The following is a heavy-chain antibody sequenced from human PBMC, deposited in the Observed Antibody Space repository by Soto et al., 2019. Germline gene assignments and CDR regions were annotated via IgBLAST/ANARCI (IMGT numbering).Heavy chain of an antibody. CDR1: GGSFSGYY. V-gene: IGHV4-34*01. J-gene: IGHJ5*02. D-gene: IGHD3-3*01. CDR2: INHSGST. CDR3: ARVGYDFWSGLNWFDP. Sequence: PSETLSLTCAVYGGSFSGYYWSWIRQPPGKGLEWIGEINHSGSTNYNPSLKSRVTISVDTSENQFSLKLSSVTAADTAVHYCARVGYDFWSGLNWFDPWGQGTLVTVSS.